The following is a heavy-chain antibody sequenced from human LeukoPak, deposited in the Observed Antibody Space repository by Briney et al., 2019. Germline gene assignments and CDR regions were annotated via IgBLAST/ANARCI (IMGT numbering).Heavy chain of an antibody. CDR1: GFTFSSYG. D-gene: IGHD2-2*01. CDR3: AARPLMPPRFDY. J-gene: IGHJ4*02. Sequence: GGSLRLSCAASGFTFSSYGMHWVRQAPGKGLEWVAVISYDGSNKYYADSVKGRFTISRDNSKGTLYLQMHSLRAEDTAIYYCAARPLMPPRFDYWGRGTLVTVSS. CDR2: ISYDGSNK. V-gene: IGHV3-30*03.